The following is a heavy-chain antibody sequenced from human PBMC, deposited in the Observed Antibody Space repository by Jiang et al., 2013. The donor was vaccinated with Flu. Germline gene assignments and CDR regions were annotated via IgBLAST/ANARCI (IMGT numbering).Heavy chain of an antibody. Sequence: STNYNPSLKSRVTISVDTSKNQFSLKLSSVTAADTAVYYCARAWGVDIVATAYHDAFDIWGQGTMVTVSS. CDR3: ARAWGVDIVATAYHDAFDI. D-gene: IGHD5-12*01. V-gene: IGHV4-59*01. J-gene: IGHJ3*02. CDR2: ST.